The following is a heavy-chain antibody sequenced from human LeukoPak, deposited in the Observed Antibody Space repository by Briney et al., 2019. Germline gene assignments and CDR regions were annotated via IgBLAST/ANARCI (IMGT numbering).Heavy chain of an antibody. J-gene: IGHJ4*02. Sequence: GGSLRLSCAASGFTFSSYAMSWVRQAPGKGLEWVSAISGSGGSTYYADSVKGRFTISRDNSKNTLYLQMNSLRAEDTAVYYCAKDFSYGDTGGSNDYWGQGTLVTVSS. D-gene: IGHD4-17*01. CDR2: ISGSGGST. CDR1: GFTFSSYA. CDR3: AKDFSYGDTGGSNDY. V-gene: IGHV3-23*01.